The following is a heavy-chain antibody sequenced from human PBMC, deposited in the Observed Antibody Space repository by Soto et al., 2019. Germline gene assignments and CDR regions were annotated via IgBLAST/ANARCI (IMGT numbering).Heavy chain of an antibody. J-gene: IGHJ4*02. CDR3: VRFWPPPYCDALTDYPDAFDY. D-gene: IGHD3-9*01. Sequence: SETLSLTCAVSGDSISSMNWWSWVRQPPGKGLEWIGEIHHSGSTNYNPSLMSRVTISVDKSKNQFSLKLTSVTAADTAVYYYVRFWPPPYCDALTDYPDAFDYCAQGTLVTVSS. CDR2: IHHSGST. CDR1: GDSISSMNW. V-gene: IGHV4-4*02.